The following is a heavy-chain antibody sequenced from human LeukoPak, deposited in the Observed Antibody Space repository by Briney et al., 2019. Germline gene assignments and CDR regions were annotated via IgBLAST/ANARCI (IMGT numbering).Heavy chain of an antibody. Sequence: SVKVSCKASGGTFSTFALSWVRQAPGQGLDWMGGIIPILSTANYAQKFQGRVTITADESTSTAYMELSSLRSEDTAVYYCATSPTGDSPGYWGQGTLVTVSS. CDR3: ATSPTGDSPGY. V-gene: IGHV1-69*01. D-gene: IGHD2-21*02. CDR2: IIPILSTA. CDR1: GGTFSTFA. J-gene: IGHJ4*02.